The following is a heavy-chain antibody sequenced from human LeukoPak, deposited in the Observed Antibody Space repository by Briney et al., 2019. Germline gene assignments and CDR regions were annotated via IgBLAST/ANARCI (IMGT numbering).Heavy chain of an antibody. CDR1: GGSMSSYY. V-gene: IGHV4-59*08. CDR2: IYYSGST. Sequence: KTSETLSLTCTVSGGSMSSYYWSWIRQPPGKGLEWIGYIYYSGSTKYNPSLKSRVTISVDTSKNQFSLKLSSVTAADTAVYYCARTHYGGNSYDAFDIWGQGTMVTVSS. CDR3: ARTHYGGNSYDAFDI. J-gene: IGHJ3*02. D-gene: IGHD4-23*01.